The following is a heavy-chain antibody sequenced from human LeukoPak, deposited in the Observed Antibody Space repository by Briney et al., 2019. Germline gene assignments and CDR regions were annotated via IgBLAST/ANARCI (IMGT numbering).Heavy chain of an antibody. D-gene: IGHD6-6*01. CDR3: ARHTSSSMDY. CDR1: GGSISSSSYF. CDR2: IYYTGST. V-gene: IGHV4-39*01. J-gene: IGHJ4*02. Sequence: SETLSLTCSVSGGSISSSSYFWGWIRQPPGKGLEWIGSIYYTGSTYYNPSLKSRVTISVDTSKNQFSLNLSSVTAADTAVYYCARHTSSSMDYWGQGTLVTASS.